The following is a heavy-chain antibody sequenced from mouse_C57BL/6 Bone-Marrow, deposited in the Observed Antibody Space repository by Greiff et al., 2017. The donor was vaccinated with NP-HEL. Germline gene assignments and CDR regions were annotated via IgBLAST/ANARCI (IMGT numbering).Heavy chain of an antibody. CDR3: ARDSNRRLDY. Sequence: VQLKQPGAELVRPGSSVKLSCKASGYTFTSYWMDWVKQRPGQGLEWIGNIYPSDSETHYNQKFKDKATLTVDKSSSTAYMQLSSLTSEDSAVYYCARDSNRRLDYWGQGTTLTVSS. CDR2: IYPSDSET. D-gene: IGHD2-5*01. J-gene: IGHJ2*01. CDR1: GYTFTSYW. V-gene: IGHV1-61*01.